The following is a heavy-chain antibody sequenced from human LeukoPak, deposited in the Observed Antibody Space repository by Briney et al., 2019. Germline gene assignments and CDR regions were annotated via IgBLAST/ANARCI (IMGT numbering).Heavy chain of an antibody. CDR3: ARSYDFWSGYWHYYYMDV. CDR2: INPNSGGT. Sequence: ASVKVSCKASGYTFTGYYMHWVRQAPGQGLEWMGWINPNSGGTNYAQKFQGRVTMTRDTSISTAYMELSRLRSGDTAVYYCARSYDFWSGYWHYYYMDVWGKGTTVTVSS. J-gene: IGHJ6*03. V-gene: IGHV1-2*02. CDR1: GYTFTGYY. D-gene: IGHD3-3*01.